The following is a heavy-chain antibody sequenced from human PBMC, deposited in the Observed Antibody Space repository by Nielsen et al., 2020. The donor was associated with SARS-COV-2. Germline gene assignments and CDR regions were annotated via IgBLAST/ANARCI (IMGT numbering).Heavy chain of an antibody. CDR3: VRIDMATISVDY. J-gene: IGHJ4*02. D-gene: IGHD5-24*01. Sequence: SETLSLTCSVYGGSFSGYHWSWIRQPPGKGLEWIGYIYYSGSTNYNPSLKSRVTISVDTSKNQFSLKVNSVTAADTAVYYCVRIDMATISVDYWGRGTLVTVSS. CDR1: GGSFSGYH. CDR2: IYYSGST. V-gene: IGHV4-59*01.